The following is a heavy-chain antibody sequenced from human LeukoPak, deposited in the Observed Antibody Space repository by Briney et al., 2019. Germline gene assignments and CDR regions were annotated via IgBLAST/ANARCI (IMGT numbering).Heavy chain of an antibody. CDR2: IKQDGSER. CDR1: GFTFSGSW. D-gene: IGHD5-12*01. V-gene: IGHV3-7*03. Sequence: GGSLRLSCAASGFTFSGSWMTWVRQAPGKGLELVANIKQDGSERYYLDSVKGRFTISRDNAKNSLYLQMNSLRAEDTAVYYCARAVDIVATTRAYGMDVWGQGTTVTVSS. J-gene: IGHJ6*02. CDR3: ARAVDIVATTRAYGMDV.